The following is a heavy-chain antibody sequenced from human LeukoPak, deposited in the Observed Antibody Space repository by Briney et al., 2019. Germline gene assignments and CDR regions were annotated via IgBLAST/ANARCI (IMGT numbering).Heavy chain of an antibody. CDR2: ISGYTT. CDR1: GFTFSSYG. CDR3: AKDGLRYSSSWFDY. D-gene: IGHD6-13*01. V-gene: IGHV3-23*01. J-gene: IGHJ4*02. Sequence: PGGSLRLSCAASGFTFSSYGMSWVRQAPGKGLEWVSAISGYTTYYPDSVRGRFTMSRDNSKNTLYLQMNSLRAEDTAVYYCAKDGLRYSSSWFDYWGQGTLVTVSS.